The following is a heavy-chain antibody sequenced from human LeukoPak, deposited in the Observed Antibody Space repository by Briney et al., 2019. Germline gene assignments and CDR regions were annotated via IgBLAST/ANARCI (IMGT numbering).Heavy chain of an antibody. V-gene: IGHV4-59*08. CDR3: ARQDSSGWSPSDY. CDR2: ISYSGST. Sequence: SETLSLTCTVSGGSISSYYWSWIRQPPGKGLEWIGYISYSGSTKYNPSLKSRVTISVDTSRNQISLKLSSVTAADTAVYYCARQDSSGWSPSDYWGQGTLVTVPS. D-gene: IGHD6-19*01. J-gene: IGHJ4*02. CDR1: GGSISSYY.